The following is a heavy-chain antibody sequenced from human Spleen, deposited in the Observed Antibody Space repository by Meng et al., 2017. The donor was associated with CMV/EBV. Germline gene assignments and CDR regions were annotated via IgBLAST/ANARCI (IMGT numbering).Heavy chain of an antibody. CDR2: IYTGGST. CDR1: GFSVSNNY. CDR3: AKGGLAAAGYFDY. Sequence: GESLKISCAASGFSVSNNYMSWVRQAPGKGLEWVSVIYTGGSTYYADSVKGRFTISRDNSKNTLYLQMNSLRAEDTAVYYCAKGGLAAAGYFDYWGQGTLVTVSS. V-gene: IGHV3-53*01. J-gene: IGHJ4*02. D-gene: IGHD6-13*01.